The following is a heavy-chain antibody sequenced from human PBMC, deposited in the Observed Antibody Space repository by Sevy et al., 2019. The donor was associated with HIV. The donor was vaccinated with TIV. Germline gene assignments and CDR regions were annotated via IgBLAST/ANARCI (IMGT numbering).Heavy chain of an antibody. CDR2: IYYSGSA. Sequence: SETLSLTCTVSGGSISSSNYYWGWIRQPPGKGLEWIGTIYYSGSAYYNSSLKSRVTIFIDTSNNQFSLRLSSVTAADTAVYYCARRDYYGHSDSWGQGTLVTVSS. CDR1: GGSISSSNYY. D-gene: IGHD3-3*01. CDR3: ARRDYYGHSDS. J-gene: IGHJ4*02. V-gene: IGHV4-39*01.